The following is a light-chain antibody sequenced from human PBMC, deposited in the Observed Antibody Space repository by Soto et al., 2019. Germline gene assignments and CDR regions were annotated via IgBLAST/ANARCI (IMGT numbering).Light chain of an antibody. CDR3: HQYYDLPLT. J-gene: IGKJ4*01. V-gene: IGKV3D-7*01. CDR2: GAS. CDR1: QSISNTY. Sequence: EIGMTQSQCTLSLSTGGRATLSCRASQSISNTYLSWYQQKPGQAPRLLIYGASTRATVIPARFSGSGSGTDFPLPISSRQPEDFAVYYFHQYYDLPLTFGGGTRVEIK.